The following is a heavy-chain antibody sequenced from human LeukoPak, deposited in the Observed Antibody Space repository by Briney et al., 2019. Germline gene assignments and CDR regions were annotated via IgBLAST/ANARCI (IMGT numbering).Heavy chain of an antibody. CDR3: ARDGYCSGGSCYPSFDY. CDR1: GGTFSSYA. CDR2: IIPIFGTA. D-gene: IGHD2-15*01. V-gene: IGHV1-69*01. J-gene: IGHJ4*02. Sequence: SVKVSCKASGGTFSSYAISWVRQAPGQGLEWMGGIIPIFGTANYAQKFQGRVTITADESTSTAYMGLSSLRSEDTAVYYCARDGYCSGGSCYPSFDYWGQGTLVTVSS.